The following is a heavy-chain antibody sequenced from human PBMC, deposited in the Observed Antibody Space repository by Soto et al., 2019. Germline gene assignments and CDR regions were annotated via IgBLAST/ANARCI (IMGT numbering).Heavy chain of an antibody. CDR1: GDSISSNY. V-gene: IGHV4-59*01. Sequence: QVQLQESGPGLVKPSETLSLTCTVSGDSISSNYWNWIRQPPGKGLEWIGYISYRGGTNYKPSLTRRPTTSVDTAKNQFSLMLSAVTAADTAVYYCARDPGYNYGDDYSYTGMDVWGQGPTVTVSS. D-gene: IGHD5-18*01. CDR2: ISYRGGT. J-gene: IGHJ6*02. CDR3: ARDPGYNYGDDYSYTGMDV.